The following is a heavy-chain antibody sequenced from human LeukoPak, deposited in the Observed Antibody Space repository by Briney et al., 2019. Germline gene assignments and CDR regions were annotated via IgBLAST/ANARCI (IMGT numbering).Heavy chain of an antibody. J-gene: IGHJ5*02. CDR3: ARDRGQQLNWFDP. V-gene: IGHV1-2*02. Sequence: ASVKVSCKASGYTFTSYGISWVRQAPGQGLEWMGWINPNSGGTNYAQKFQGRVTMTRDTSISTAYMELSRLRSDDTAVYYCARDRGQQLNWFDPWSQGTLVTVSS. D-gene: IGHD6-13*01. CDR1: GYTFTSYG. CDR2: INPNSGGT.